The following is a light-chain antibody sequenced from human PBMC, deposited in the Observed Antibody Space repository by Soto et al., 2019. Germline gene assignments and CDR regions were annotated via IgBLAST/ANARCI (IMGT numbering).Light chain of an antibody. CDR2: LNSDGSH. V-gene: IGLV4-69*01. Sequence: QLVLTQSPSASASLGASVKLTCTLSSGHSSYAIAWHQQQPEKGPRYLMKLNSDGSHSKGDGIPDRFSGSSSGAERYLTISSLQSDDEADYYCQTWDTGIWVFGGGTKLTVL. CDR3: QTWDTGIWV. CDR1: SGHSSYA. J-gene: IGLJ3*02.